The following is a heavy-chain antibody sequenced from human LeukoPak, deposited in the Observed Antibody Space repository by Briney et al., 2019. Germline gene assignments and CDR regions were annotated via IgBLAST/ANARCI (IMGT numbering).Heavy chain of an antibody. D-gene: IGHD4-23*01. CDR1: GYTFTGYY. Sequence: GASVKVSCKASGYTFTGYYMHWVRQAPGQGLEWMGRIIPILGIANYAQKFQGRVTITADKSTSTAYMELSSLRSEDTAVYYCAWGLLPGGGNWFDPWGQGTLVTVSS. CDR2: IIPILGIA. V-gene: IGHV1-69*02. CDR3: AWGLLPGGGNWFDP. J-gene: IGHJ5*02.